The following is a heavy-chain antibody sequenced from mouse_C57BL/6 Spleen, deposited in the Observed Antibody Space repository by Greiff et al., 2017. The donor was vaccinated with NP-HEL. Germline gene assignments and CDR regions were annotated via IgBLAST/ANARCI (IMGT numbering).Heavy chain of an antibody. CDR3: ARSYSNYYAWFAY. Sequence: QVQLQQPGAELVRPGSSVKLSCKASGYTFTSYWMHWVKQRPIQGLEWIGNIDPSDSETHYNQKFKDKATLTVDKSSSTAYMQLSSLTSEDSAVYYCARSYSNYYAWFAYWGQGTLVTVSA. J-gene: IGHJ3*01. CDR1: GYTFTSYW. V-gene: IGHV1-52*01. D-gene: IGHD2-5*01. CDR2: IDPSDSET.